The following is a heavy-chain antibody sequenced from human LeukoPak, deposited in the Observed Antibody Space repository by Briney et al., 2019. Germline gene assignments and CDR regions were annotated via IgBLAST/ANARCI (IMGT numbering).Heavy chain of an antibody. CDR2: IWDDGSNK. Sequence: GGSLRLSSAASGFTFSSYGMHWVRQAPGKGLEWVAVIWDDGSNKYYADSVKGRFTISRDNSKNTLYLQMNSLRAEDTAVYYCARDHCSSTSCPNLYYYYYYMDVWGKGTTVTVSS. CDR1: GFTFSSYG. D-gene: IGHD2-2*01. CDR3: ARDHCSSTSCPNLYYYYYYMDV. V-gene: IGHV3-33*01. J-gene: IGHJ6*03.